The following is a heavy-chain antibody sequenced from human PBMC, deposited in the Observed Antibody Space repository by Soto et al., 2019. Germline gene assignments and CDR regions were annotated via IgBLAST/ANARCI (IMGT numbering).Heavy chain of an antibody. J-gene: IGHJ4*02. CDR2: IYYSGST. V-gene: IGHV4-59*08. CDR3: ARHVRRSGSYRD. Sequence: SETLSLTCTVSGGSISSYYWSWIRQPPGKGLEWIGYIYYSGSTNYNPSLKSRVTISVDTSKNQFSLKLSSVTAADTAVYYCARHVRRSGSYRDWGQGTLVTVSS. CDR1: GGSISSYY. D-gene: IGHD1-26*01.